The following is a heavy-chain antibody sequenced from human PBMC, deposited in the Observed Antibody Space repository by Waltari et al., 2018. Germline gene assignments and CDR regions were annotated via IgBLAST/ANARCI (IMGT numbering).Heavy chain of an antibody. V-gene: IGHV4-4*02. J-gene: IGHJ4*02. CDR3: EGDRAIGLFFDY. Sequence: QVQLQESGQGLVKPSGTLSHPCAVSGDSIRGNYWWSWVRQSPEKGLEWIGQVHHSGKTHNNPTRQGRVAIAVYKPKYQFSLNLNSVTAADTAIYYCEGDRAIGLFFDYLSRGTLVTVAS. D-gene: IGHD2-2*01. CDR1: GDSIRGNYW. CDR2: VHHSGKT.